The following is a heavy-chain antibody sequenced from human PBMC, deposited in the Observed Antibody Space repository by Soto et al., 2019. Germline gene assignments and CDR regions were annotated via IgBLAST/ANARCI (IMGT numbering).Heavy chain of an antibody. Sequence: SETLSLTCAVYGGSFSGYYWTWIRQPPGKGLEWIGEITHSGSINYNPSLKSRVTISVDTSKNQFSLNLNSVTAADTAVYYCARSSVRGWSYWGQGTLVTVSS. CDR1: GGSFSGYY. V-gene: IGHV4-34*01. J-gene: IGHJ4*02. CDR3: ARSSVRGWSY. D-gene: IGHD3-10*02. CDR2: ITHSGSI.